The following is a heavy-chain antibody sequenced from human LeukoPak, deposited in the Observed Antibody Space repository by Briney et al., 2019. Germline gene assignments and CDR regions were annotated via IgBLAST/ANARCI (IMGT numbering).Heavy chain of an antibody. CDR3: ARGGRYYDSSGYYGLFGETKSIDY. Sequence: ASVKVSCKASGYTFTSYDINWVRQATGQGLEWMGWMNPNSGNTGYAQKFQGRVTMTRNTSISTAYMELSSLRSEDTAAYYCARGGRYYDSSGYYGLFGETKSIDYWGQGTLVTVSS. J-gene: IGHJ4*02. V-gene: IGHV1-8*01. D-gene: IGHD3-22*01. CDR2: MNPNSGNT. CDR1: GYTFTSYD.